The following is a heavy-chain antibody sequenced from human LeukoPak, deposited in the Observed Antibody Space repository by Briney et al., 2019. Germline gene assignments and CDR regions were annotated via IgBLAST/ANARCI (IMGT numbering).Heavy chain of an antibody. CDR3: ASLAYCGGDCYSADAFDI. V-gene: IGHV4-4*07. CDR2: IYTSGST. CDR1: GGSISSYY. J-gene: IGHJ3*02. Sequence: SETLSLTCTVSGGSISSYYWSWIRQPAGKGLEWIGRIYTSGSTNHNPSLKSRVTMSVDTSKNQFSLKLSSVTAADTAVYYCASLAYCGGDCYSADAFDIWGQGTMVTVSS. D-gene: IGHD2-21*02.